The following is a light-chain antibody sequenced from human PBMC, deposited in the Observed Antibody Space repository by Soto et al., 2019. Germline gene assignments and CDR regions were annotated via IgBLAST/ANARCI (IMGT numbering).Light chain of an antibody. Sequence: QSALTQPPSASGSPGQSVTISCTGTSSDVGGYNYVSWYQQHPGKAPKLMIYEVSKRPSGVPDRFSGSKSGNTASLTVSGLQAEDEDDYYCRSYAGSNNLGVFGGGTKLTVL. V-gene: IGLV2-8*01. CDR3: RSYAGSNNLGV. J-gene: IGLJ2*01. CDR2: EVS. CDR1: SSDVGGYNY.